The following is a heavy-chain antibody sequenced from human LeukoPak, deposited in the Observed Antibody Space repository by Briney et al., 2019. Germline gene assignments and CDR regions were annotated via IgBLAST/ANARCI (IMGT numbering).Heavy chain of an antibody. CDR2: IIPILNVA. Sequence: SVKVSCKASGGSFNSYVMTWVRQAPGQGLEWMGRIIPILNVANFAQKFQGRVTITADKSTNTAHMELSSLRSEDTAVYYCTREGVYSPDPSSYHRYAFDVWGQGTVVTVSS. V-gene: IGHV1-69*04. CDR3: TREGVYSPDPSSYHRYAFDV. J-gene: IGHJ3*01. D-gene: IGHD3-16*02. CDR1: GGSFNSYV.